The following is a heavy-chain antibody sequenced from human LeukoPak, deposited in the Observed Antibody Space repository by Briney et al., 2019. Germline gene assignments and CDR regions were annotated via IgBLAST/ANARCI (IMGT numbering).Heavy chain of an antibody. V-gene: IGHV1-2*02. CDR3: ARDHGTSNSCYEDFYYGMDV. Sequence: GASVKVSCKASGYTFTDYYVHWVRQAPGQGLEWMGWINPNSGGTEYAQKFQGRVTMTRDTSISTAYMDLSRLGSDDTAMYYCARDHGTSNSCYEDFYYGMDVWGQGTTVTVSS. D-gene: IGHD2-2*01. CDR2: INPNSGGT. CDR1: GYTFTDYY. J-gene: IGHJ6*02.